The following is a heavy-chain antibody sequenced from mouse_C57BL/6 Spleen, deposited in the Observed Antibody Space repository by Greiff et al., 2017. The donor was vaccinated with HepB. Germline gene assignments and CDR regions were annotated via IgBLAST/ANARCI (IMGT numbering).Heavy chain of an antibody. D-gene: IGHD2-5*01. J-gene: IGHJ1*03. Sequence: EVHLVESEGGLVQPGSSMKLSCTASGFTFSDYYMAWVRQVPEKGLEWVANINYDGSSTYYLDSLKSRFIISRDNAKNILYLQMSSLKSEDTATYYCARDSTYYSNPYWYFDVWGTGTTVTVSS. V-gene: IGHV5-16*01. CDR1: GFTFSDYY. CDR3: ARDSTYYSNPYWYFDV. CDR2: INYDGSST.